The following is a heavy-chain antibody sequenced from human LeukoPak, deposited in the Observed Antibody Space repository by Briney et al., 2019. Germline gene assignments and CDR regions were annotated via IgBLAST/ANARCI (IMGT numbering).Heavy chain of an antibody. D-gene: IGHD6-13*01. Sequence: SETLSLTCTVSGGSISSYYWTWIRQPPGKGLEWIGSIYYSGSTYYNPSLNSRVTISIDTSKNHFSLELKSVTAADTAVYYCAREVAAAGTNWFDPWGQGTLVTVSS. CDR2: IYYSGST. CDR1: GGSISSYY. CDR3: AREVAAAGTNWFDP. J-gene: IGHJ5*02. V-gene: IGHV4-59*12.